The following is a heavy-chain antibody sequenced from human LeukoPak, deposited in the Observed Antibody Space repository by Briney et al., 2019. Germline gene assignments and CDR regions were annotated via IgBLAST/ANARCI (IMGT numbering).Heavy chain of an antibody. J-gene: IGHJ3*02. CDR1: GFTFSSYA. CDR3: ARDRGGVAFGI. Sequence: GGSPRLSCAASGFTFSSYAMYWVRQAPGKGLEWVAVISYDGSNKYYADSVKGRFTISRDNSKNTLYLQMNSLRAEDTAVYYCARDRGGVAFGIWGQGTMVTVSS. D-gene: IGHD3-10*01. V-gene: IGHV3-30*14. CDR2: ISYDGSNK.